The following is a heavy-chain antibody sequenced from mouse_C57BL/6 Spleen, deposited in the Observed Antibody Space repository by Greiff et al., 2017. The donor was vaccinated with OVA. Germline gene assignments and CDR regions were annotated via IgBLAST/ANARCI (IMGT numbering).Heavy chain of an antibody. D-gene: IGHD1-1*01. CDR2: IDPSDSYT. CDR3: ATTVVAPFDY. CDR1: GYTFTSYW. V-gene: IGHV1-50*01. J-gene: IGHJ2*01. Sequence: VQLQQSGAELVKPGASVKLSCKASGYTFTSYWMQWVKQRPGQGLEWIGEIDPSDSYTNYNQKFKGKATLTVDTSSSTAYMQLSSLTSEDSAVYYCATTVVAPFDYWGQGTTLTVSS.